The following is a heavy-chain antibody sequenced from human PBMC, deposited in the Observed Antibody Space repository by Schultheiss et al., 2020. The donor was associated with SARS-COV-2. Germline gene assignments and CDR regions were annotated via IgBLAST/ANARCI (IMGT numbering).Heavy chain of an antibody. CDR3: ARDRPPVGEPAFDI. CDR2: IYSGGST. D-gene: IGHD1-26*01. CDR1: GFTFSSYA. Sequence: GGSLRLSCAASGFTFSSYAMHWVRQAPGKGLEWVSVIYSGGSTYYADSVKGRFTISRHNSKNTLYLQMNSLRAEDTAVYYCARDRPPVGEPAFDIWGQGTMVTVSS. V-gene: IGHV3-66*01. J-gene: IGHJ3*02.